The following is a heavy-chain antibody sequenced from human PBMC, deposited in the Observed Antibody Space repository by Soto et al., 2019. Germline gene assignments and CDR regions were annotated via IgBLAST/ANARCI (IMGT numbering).Heavy chain of an antibody. CDR1: GGSISSYD. D-gene: IGHD3-3*01. CDR2: IYYSGST. Sequence: PSGTLSLTCTVSGGSISSYDGSWIRQPPGKGLEWIGYIYYSGSTNYNPSLKSRVTISVDTSKNQFSLKLSSVTAADTAVYYCARLRLLSYYYYMDVWGKGTTVTVSS. V-gene: IGHV4-59*01. J-gene: IGHJ6*03. CDR3: ARLRLLSYYYYMDV.